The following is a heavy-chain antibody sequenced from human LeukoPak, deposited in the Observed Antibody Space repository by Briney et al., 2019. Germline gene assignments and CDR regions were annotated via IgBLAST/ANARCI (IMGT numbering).Heavy chain of an antibody. CDR1: GGSLSSYY. D-gene: IGHD5-24*01. Sequence: SETLSLTCTVSGGSLSSYYWSWIRQPAGKGLEWIGRIYTSGSTNYNPSLKSRVTMSVDTSKNQFSLKLNSVTAADTAVYYCARAGGSVNDYNVIDNWGQGTLVTVSS. CDR2: IYTSGST. V-gene: IGHV4-4*07. J-gene: IGHJ4*02. CDR3: ARAGGSVNDYNVIDN.